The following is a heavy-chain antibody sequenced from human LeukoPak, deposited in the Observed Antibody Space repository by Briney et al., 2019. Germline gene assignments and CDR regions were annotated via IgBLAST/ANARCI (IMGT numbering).Heavy chain of an antibody. CDR2: IYYSGST. CDR1: GGSISSYY. Sequence: SSETLSLTCTVSGGSISSYYWSWIRQPPGKGLEWIGYIYYSGSTNYNPSLKSRVTISVDTSKNQFSLKLSSVTAADTAVYYCARDYGDYFFDYWGQGTLVTVSS. D-gene: IGHD4-17*01. CDR3: ARDYGDYFFDY. V-gene: IGHV4-59*12. J-gene: IGHJ4*02.